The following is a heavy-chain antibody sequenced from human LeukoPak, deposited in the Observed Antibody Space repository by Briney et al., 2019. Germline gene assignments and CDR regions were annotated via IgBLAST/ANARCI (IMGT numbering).Heavy chain of an antibody. J-gene: IGHJ4*02. D-gene: IGHD1-26*01. CDR3: ASNMYTENYYLYPF. CDR2: ISSSSTMI. Sequence: GALRLSCAASGFTFSTYTMNWVRQAPGKGLEWLSYISSSSTMIYYADSVKGRFTISRDNAKNSLYLQMNSLRAEDTAVYYCASNMYTENYYLYPFWGQGTLVTVSS. CDR1: GFTFSTYT. V-gene: IGHV3-48*04.